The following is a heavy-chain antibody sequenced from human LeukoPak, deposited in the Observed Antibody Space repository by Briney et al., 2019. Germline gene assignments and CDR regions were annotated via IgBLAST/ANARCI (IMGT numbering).Heavy chain of an antibody. Sequence: PSETLSLTCTVSGGSISPYYWSWIRQPPGKGLEWIGYIYYSGSTNYNPSLKSRVTISVDTSKNQFSLKLSSVTAADTAVYYCARLLRVGYCSTTSCNWFDPWGQGTLVTVSS. CDR1: GGSISPYY. D-gene: IGHD2-2*03. CDR2: IYYSGST. V-gene: IGHV4-59*01. CDR3: ARLLRVGYCSTTSCNWFDP. J-gene: IGHJ5*02.